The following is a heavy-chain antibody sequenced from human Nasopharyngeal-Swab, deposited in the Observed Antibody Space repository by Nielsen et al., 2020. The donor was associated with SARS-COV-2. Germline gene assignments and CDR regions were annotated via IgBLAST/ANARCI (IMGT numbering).Heavy chain of an antibody. V-gene: IGHV3-30*18. Sequence: GGSLRLSCAASGFNFNNYGMHWVRQAPGQGREWVALISYEGSIKHYADYVEGRFTISRDSSKNTLFLQMNSLRPEDTAVYFCAKRKEILWLGSQRHGMDVWGQGTTVTVSS. CDR2: ISYEGSIK. J-gene: IGHJ6*02. CDR1: GFNFNNYG. D-gene: IGHD3-10*01. CDR3: AKRKEILWLGSQRHGMDV.